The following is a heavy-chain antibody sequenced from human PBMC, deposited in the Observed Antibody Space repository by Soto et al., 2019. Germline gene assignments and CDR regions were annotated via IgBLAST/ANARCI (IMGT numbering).Heavy chain of an antibody. D-gene: IGHD3-10*01. CDR3: AGAAATMVRGNWFDP. CDR2: IYYSGST. Sequence: QVQLQESGPGLVKPSQTLSLTCTVSGGSISSGGYYWSWIRQHPGKGLEWIGYIYYSGSTYYNPSLKRRVTISVDTSKNKSSLKLSSVTAADTAVYYCAGAAATMVRGNWFDPWGQGTLVTVSS. V-gene: IGHV4-31*03. J-gene: IGHJ5*02. CDR1: GGSISSGGYY.